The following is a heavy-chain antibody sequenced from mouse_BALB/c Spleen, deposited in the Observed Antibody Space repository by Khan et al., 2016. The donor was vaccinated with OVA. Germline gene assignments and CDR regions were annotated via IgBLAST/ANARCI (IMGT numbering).Heavy chain of an antibody. J-gene: IGHJ3*01. CDR2: ITSDGGST. V-gene: IGHV5-12*02. D-gene: IGHD1-1*01. CDR3: ARRADVYSWFTY. Sequence: EVELVESGGVLVQPGGSLKLSCATSGFTFSDYYMCWVRQTPEKRLEWVAYITSDGGSTYYPDTVKGRFTISRDNAKNTLYLQMSPLKSEDTAIYYCARRADVYSWFTYWGQGTLVTVSA. CDR1: GFTFSDYY.